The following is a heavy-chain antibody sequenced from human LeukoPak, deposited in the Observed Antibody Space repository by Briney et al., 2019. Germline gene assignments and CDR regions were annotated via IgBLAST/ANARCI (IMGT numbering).Heavy chain of an antibody. CDR2: IDPNGDNI. Sequence: ASVKVSCKASGYTFTGCFIHYVRQAPGQGLEWMGWIDPNGDNIRYSETFKDRVTMTRDTSTDTAYMELSWLRSDDTAVYYCARSAYNYGYVYFDHWGQGTLVIVSS. CDR1: GYTFTGCF. J-gene: IGHJ4*02. CDR3: ARSAYNYGYVYFDH. D-gene: IGHD5-18*01. V-gene: IGHV1-2*02.